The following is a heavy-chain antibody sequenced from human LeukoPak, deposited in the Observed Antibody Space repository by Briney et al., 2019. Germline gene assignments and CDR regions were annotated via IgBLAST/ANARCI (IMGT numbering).Heavy chain of an antibody. Sequence: GGSLRLSCAASGFSVSSNDMSWVRQAPGKGLAWVSVVYSGGKTYYADSVKGRFTISRDNAKNSLYLQMNSLRDEDTAVYYCASSGSYRFDYWGQGTLVTVSS. CDR2: VYSGGKT. CDR1: GFSVSSND. CDR3: ASSGSYRFDY. J-gene: IGHJ4*02. V-gene: IGHV3-53*01. D-gene: IGHD1-26*01.